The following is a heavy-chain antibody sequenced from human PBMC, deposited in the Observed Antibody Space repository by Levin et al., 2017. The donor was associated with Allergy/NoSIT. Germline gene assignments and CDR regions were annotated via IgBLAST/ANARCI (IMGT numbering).Heavy chain of an antibody. CDR1: GYTFKNYG. J-gene: IGHJ6*03. Sequence: ASVKVSCKASGYTFKNYGISWVRQAPGQGLEGMGWISTHNGNTNYAQSFQGRVTMTTDTSTSTADMELRSLISDDTAVYYCARFVVTPVSYFYMDVWGKGTPVTVSS. V-gene: IGHV1-18*01. CDR2: ISTHNGNT. CDR3: ARFVVTPVSYFYMDV. D-gene: IGHD2-2*01.